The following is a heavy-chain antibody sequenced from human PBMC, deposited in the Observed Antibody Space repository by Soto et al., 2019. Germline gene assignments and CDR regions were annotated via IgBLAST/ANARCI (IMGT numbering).Heavy chain of an antibody. D-gene: IGHD3-10*01. CDR1: GFTFSSYS. Sequence: EVQLVESGGGLFKTGGSLRLSCAASGFTFSSYSMNWVRKAPGKGLEWVSSISSSSSYIYYADSVKGRFTISRDNAKNSLYLQMNSLRAEDTAVYYCAVYYGSGSCDWGQGNLVTVSS. J-gene: IGHJ4*02. V-gene: IGHV3-21*01. CDR3: AVYYGSGSCD. CDR2: ISSSSSYI.